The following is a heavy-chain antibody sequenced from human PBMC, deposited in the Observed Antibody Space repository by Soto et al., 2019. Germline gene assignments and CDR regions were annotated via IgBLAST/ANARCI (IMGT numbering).Heavy chain of an antibody. D-gene: IGHD3-22*01. CDR2: ISGSGAST. Sequence: EVQLLESGGGLVQPGGSLRLSCAASGFTFSSYAMSWVRQAPGKGLEWVSGISGSGASTYYADSVKGRFTISRDTSKNTLYLQINSLRAEDTAVYYCEKDRTRIAVTGLDYWGQGTLVTVSS. J-gene: IGHJ4*02. CDR1: GFTFSSYA. V-gene: IGHV3-23*01. CDR3: EKDRTRIAVTGLDY.